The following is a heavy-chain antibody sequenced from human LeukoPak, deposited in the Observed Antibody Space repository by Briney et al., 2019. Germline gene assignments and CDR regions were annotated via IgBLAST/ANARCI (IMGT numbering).Heavy chain of an antibody. Sequence: GGSLRLSCAASGFAFSSYDMHWVRQAPGKGLEWVSSISSSSSYIYYADSVKGRFTISRDNAKNSLYLQMNSLRAEDTAVYYCARAGYYDSSGYPGGFDYWGQGTLVTVSS. J-gene: IGHJ4*02. CDR3: ARAGYYDSSGYPGGFDY. V-gene: IGHV3-21*01. CDR2: ISSSSSYI. CDR1: GFAFSSYD. D-gene: IGHD3-22*01.